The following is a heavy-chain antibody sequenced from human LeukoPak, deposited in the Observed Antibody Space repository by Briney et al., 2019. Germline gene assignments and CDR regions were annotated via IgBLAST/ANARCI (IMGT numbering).Heavy chain of an antibody. V-gene: IGHV4-30-4*01. Sequence: SQTLSLTCTVSGASISSGDHYWSWIRQPPGKGLEWIVYIFYNGSTHSNPSLKSRFTVSVDTSKNQFSLRLKSVTAADTAVYYCARGRFGELPFDYWGQGTLVTVSS. D-gene: IGHD3-10*01. CDR3: ARGRFGELPFDY. CDR2: IFYNGST. J-gene: IGHJ4*02. CDR1: GASISSGDHY.